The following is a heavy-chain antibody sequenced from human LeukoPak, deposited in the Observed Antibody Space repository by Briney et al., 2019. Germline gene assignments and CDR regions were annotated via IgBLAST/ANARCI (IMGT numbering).Heavy chain of an antibody. Sequence: ASVKVSCKASGYTFTGYYMHWVRQAPGQGLEWMGWINPNSGGTNYAQKFQGRVTMTRDTSISTAYMELSRLRSDDTAVYYCARVPRYYYDSSGLPGGYWGQGTLVTVSS. CDR2: INPNSGGT. J-gene: IGHJ4*02. D-gene: IGHD3-22*01. CDR3: ARVPRYYYDSSGLPGGY. V-gene: IGHV1-2*02. CDR1: GYTFTGYY.